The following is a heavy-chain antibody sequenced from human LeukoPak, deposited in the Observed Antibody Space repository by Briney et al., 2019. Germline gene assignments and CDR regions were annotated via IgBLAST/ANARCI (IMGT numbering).Heavy chain of an antibody. V-gene: IGHV3-33*01. D-gene: IGHD3-16*01. CDR1: GFTFSEHG. J-gene: IGHJ4*02. CDR2: IWSNGVTE. Sequence: GRSLRLSCAASGFTFSEHGMHWVRQAPGKGLEWVAVIWSNGVTEHYADSVKGRFTISRDNSKSTLYLQMNSLTAEDTAIYYCAGDASYYADDYWGQGTLVTVSS. CDR3: AGDASYYADDY.